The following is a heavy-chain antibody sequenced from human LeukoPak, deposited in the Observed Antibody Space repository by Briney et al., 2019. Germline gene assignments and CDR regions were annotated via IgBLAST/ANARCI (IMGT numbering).Heavy chain of an antibody. CDR3: ARGHGSTSYHLDY. J-gene: IGHJ4*02. Sequence: PGGSLSLSCAASGFTVSSSYMTWVRQAPGKGLEWVSVIYSGGSTYYADSVKGRFAVSRDNSKNTLYLQMNSLRSEDTAVYYCARGHGSTSYHLDYWGQGTLVTVSS. CDR1: GFTVSSSY. CDR2: IYSGGST. V-gene: IGHV3-53*01. D-gene: IGHD3-10*01.